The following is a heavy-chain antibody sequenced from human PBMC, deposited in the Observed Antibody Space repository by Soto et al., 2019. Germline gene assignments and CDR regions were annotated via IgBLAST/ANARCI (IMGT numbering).Heavy chain of an antibody. Sequence: EVQLVESGGGLVQPGESLKLSCVASGLTFSASPMHWVRQASGKGLEWVGRIKSKAENYATAYAASVEGRFTISRDDSKNTAYLQMNSLKTEDTAVYYCTRQVAWAPSEDYWGQGTLVTVSS. CDR3: TRQVAWAPSEDY. CDR2: IKSKAENYAT. D-gene: IGHD5-12*01. CDR1: GLTFSASP. J-gene: IGHJ4*02. V-gene: IGHV3-73*02.